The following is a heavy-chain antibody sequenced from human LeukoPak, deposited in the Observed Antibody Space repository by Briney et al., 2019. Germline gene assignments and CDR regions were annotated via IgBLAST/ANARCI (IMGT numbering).Heavy chain of an antibody. CDR3: ARELYDYVWGSYRSLRY. V-gene: IGHV1-2*02. CDR1: GYTFTGYY. Sequence: ASVKVSCKASGYTFTGYYMHWVRQAPGQGLEWMGWINPNSGGTNYAQKFQGRVTMTRDTSISTAYMELSRPRSDDTAVYYCARELYDYVWGSYRSLRYWGQGTLVTVSS. J-gene: IGHJ4*02. D-gene: IGHD3-16*02. CDR2: INPNSGGT.